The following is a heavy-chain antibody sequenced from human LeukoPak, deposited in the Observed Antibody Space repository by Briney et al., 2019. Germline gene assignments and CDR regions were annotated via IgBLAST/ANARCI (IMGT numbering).Heavy chain of an antibody. CDR2: ISGSGGST. Sequence: GGSLRLSCAASGFTFSSYAMSWVRQAPGKGLEWVSAISGSGGSTYYADSVKGRFTISRDNSKNTLYLQMNSLRAEDTAVYYCAKDSEFALRGYSHGYFDYWGQGTLVTVSS. CDR1: GFTFSSYA. CDR3: AKDSEFALRGYSHGYFDY. V-gene: IGHV3-23*01. J-gene: IGHJ4*02. D-gene: IGHD5-18*01.